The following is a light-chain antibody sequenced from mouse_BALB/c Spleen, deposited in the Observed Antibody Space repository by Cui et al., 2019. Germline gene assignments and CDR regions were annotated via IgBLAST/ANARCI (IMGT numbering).Light chain of an antibody. V-gene: IGKV12-46*01. Sequence: DIQMTQSPASLSVSVGETVTITCRASENIYSNLAWYQQKQGKSPQLLVYAATNLADGVPSRFSGSGSGTQYCLKINSLQSEDFGSYYCQHFWGTLWTVGGGTKLEIK. J-gene: IGKJ1*01. CDR2: AAT. CDR1: ENIYSN. CDR3: QHFWGTLWT.